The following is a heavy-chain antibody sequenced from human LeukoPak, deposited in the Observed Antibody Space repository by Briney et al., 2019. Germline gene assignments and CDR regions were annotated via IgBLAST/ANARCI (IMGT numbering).Heavy chain of an antibody. V-gene: IGHV4-4*07. CDR3: ARIRRDRAMKSGMDV. CDR2: IYTSGST. Sequence: PSETLSLTCTVSGGSISSYYWSWIRQPAGKGLEWICRIYTSGSTKYNPSLKSRVTMSVAASKPQSSLTLSSVTAAETAVHSCARIRRDRAMKSGMDVWGEGTTVTVSS. D-gene: IGHD5-18*01. J-gene: IGHJ6*01. CDR1: GGSISSYY.